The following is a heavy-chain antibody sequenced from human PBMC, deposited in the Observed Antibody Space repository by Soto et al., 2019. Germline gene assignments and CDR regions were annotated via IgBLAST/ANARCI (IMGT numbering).Heavy chain of an antibody. Sequence: EVQLVESGGGLVQHGGSLRLSCAASGFTFSSYSMNWVRQAPGKGLEWVSYISSSSSTIYYADSVKGRFTISRDNAKNSLYLQMNSLRAEDTAVYYCARVERGGYCSGGSCYAWGQGTLVTVSS. CDR3: ARVERGGYCSGGSCYA. CDR2: ISSSSSTI. CDR1: GFTFSSYS. V-gene: IGHV3-48*01. D-gene: IGHD2-15*01. J-gene: IGHJ4*02.